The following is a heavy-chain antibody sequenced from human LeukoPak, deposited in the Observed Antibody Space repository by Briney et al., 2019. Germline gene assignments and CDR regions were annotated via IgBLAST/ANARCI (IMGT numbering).Heavy chain of an antibody. Sequence: ASVKVSCKASGYTFTDYYLHWVRQAPGQGLEWMGWINPNSGGTNYAQKFQGRVTMTRDTSISTAYMELSRLRSDDTAVYYCARGGGSSGWYRSTRLDVWGKGTTVTISS. V-gene: IGHV1-2*02. CDR1: GYTFTDYY. CDR3: ARGGGSSGWYRSTRLDV. D-gene: IGHD6-19*01. CDR2: INPNSGGT. J-gene: IGHJ6*04.